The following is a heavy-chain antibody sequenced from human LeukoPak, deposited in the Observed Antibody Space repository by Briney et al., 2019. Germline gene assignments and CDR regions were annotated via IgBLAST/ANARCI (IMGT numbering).Heavy chain of an antibody. D-gene: IGHD6-19*01. CDR2: IIPIFGTA. V-gene: IGHV1-69*13. CDR1: GGTFSSYA. J-gene: IGHJ3*02. Sequence: GASVKVSCKASGGTFSSYAISWVRQAPGQGLEWMGGIIPIFGTANYAQKFQGRVTITADESTSTAYMELSSLRSEDTAVYYCARGAVRYSSGWAEPPGAFDIWGQGTMVTVSS. CDR3: ARGAVRYSSGWAEPPGAFDI.